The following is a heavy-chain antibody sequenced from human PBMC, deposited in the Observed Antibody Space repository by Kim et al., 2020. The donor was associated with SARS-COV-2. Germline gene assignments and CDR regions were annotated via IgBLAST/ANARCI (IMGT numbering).Heavy chain of an antibody. CDR3: ARGHNQGSYFDWFPGY. V-gene: IGHV3-66*01. Sequence: GGSLRLSCAASGFTVSSNYMSWVRQAPGKGLEWVSVIYSGGSTYYADSVKGRFTISRDNSKNTLYLQMNSLRAEDTAVYYCARGHNQGSYFDWFPGYWGQGTLVTVSS. CDR2: IYSGGST. J-gene: IGHJ4*02. D-gene: IGHD3-9*01. CDR1: GFTVSSNY.